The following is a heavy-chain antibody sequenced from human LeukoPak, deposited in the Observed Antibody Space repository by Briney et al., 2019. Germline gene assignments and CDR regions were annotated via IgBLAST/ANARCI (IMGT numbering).Heavy chain of an antibody. V-gene: IGHV4-61*08. CDR3: ARVSGYCSTTSCRGIEY. CDR2: TYYSGRT. J-gene: IGHJ4*02. Sequence: SETLSLTCTVSGGSVSSSGYSWNWIRQPPGKTLEWIGYTYYSGRTNYNPSLKSRVTISLDTSKNQFSLRLTSVTAADTAVYYCARVSGYCSTTSCRGIEYWGQGTLVTVS. CDR1: GGSVSSSGYS. D-gene: IGHD2-2*01.